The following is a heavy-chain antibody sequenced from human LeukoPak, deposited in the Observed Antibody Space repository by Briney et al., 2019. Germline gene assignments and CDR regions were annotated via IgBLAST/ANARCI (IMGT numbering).Heavy chain of an antibody. D-gene: IGHD6-19*01. V-gene: IGHV3-23*01. Sequence: GGTLSLSCAASGFTFSSYGMSWVRQATGKGLEWVSAISGSCGSTYYADSVKGRFTISRDNSKNTLYLQMNSLRAEDTAVYYCAKVAGYGSGWFDCWGQGTLVTVSS. CDR1: GFTFSSYG. J-gene: IGHJ4*02. CDR3: AKVAGYGSGWFDC. CDR2: ISGSCGST.